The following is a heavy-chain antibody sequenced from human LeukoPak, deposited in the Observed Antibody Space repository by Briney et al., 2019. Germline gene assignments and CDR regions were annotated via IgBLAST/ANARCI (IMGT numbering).Heavy chain of an antibody. CDR2: ISSSSSYI. J-gene: IGHJ4*02. CDR1: GFTFSSYS. D-gene: IGHD7-27*01. Sequence: GGSLRLSCAASGFTFSSYSMNWGRQAPGKGLEWVSSISSSSSYIYYADSVKGRFTISRDNAKNLLYLQMNSLRAEDTAVYYCARDKYHPPNGGMDYWGQGTLVTVSS. V-gene: IGHV3-21*01. CDR3: ARDKYHPPNGGMDY.